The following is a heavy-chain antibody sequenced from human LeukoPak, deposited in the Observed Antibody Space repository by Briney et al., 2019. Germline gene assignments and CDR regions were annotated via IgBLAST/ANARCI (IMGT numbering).Heavy chain of an antibody. D-gene: IGHD4-23*01. CDR2: IYFVGTT. CDR3: ARHRSDTGGKKGVNWFDP. V-gene: IGHV4-59*01. Sequence: PSETLSLTCSVSGGSIKNYYWSWIRQPPGKGLEWLSNIYFVGTTDYNSSLKSRLTISVDTFKNQLSLNLQSVTAADTATYYCARHRSDTGGKKGVNWFDPWGQGTLVTVSS. CDR1: GGSIKNYY. J-gene: IGHJ5*02.